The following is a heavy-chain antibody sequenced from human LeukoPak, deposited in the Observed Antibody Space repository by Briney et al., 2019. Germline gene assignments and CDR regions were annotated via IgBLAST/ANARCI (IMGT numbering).Heavy chain of an antibody. CDR1: GFTFSGSA. D-gene: IGHD3-16*02. V-gene: IGHV3-73*01. CDR3: THTYYDYVWGSYRQD. J-gene: IGHJ4*02. CDR2: IRSKANSYAT. Sequence: GGSLRLSCAASGFTFSGSAMHWVRQASGKGLEWVGRIRSKANSYATAYAASVKGRFTISRDDSENTAYLQMNSLKTEDTAVYYCTHTYYDYVWGSYRQDWGQGTLVTVSS.